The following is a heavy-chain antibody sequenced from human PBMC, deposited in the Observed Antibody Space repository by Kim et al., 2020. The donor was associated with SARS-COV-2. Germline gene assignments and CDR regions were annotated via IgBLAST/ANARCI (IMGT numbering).Heavy chain of an antibody. Sequence: ADSVKGRFTISRDNSKNTLYLQMSSLRAEDTAVYYCVKDYSSGWYGYFDYRGQGTLVTVSS. V-gene: IGHV3-64D*09. J-gene: IGHJ4*02. D-gene: IGHD6-19*01. CDR3: VKDYSSGWYGYFDY.